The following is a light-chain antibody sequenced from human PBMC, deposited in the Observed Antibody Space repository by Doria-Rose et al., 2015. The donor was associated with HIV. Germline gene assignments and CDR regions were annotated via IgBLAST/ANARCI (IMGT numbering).Light chain of an antibody. CDR3: LQHNTYPRT. CDR2: AAS. J-gene: IGKJ1*01. V-gene: IGKV1-17*01. CDR1: QDITND. Sequence: SLSASVGDRVTITCRASQDITNDLGWYQQKPGKAPKRLIYAASTLRSGVPSRFSGSGSGTEFTLTINTLQPEDFATYYCLQHNTYPRTFGQGTKVEIK.